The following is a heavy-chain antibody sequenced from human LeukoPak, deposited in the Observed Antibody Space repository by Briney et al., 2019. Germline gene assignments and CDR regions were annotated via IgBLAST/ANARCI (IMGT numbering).Heavy chain of an antibody. CDR3: AKENYGDYEHGEFDY. CDR2: ISWNSGSI. Sequence: PGRSLRLSCAASGFTFDDYAMHWVRQAPGKGLEWVSGISWNSGSIGYADSVKGRFTISRDNAKNSLYLQMNSLRAEDTALYYCAKENYGDYEHGEFDYWGQGTLVTVSS. CDR1: GFTFDDYA. J-gene: IGHJ4*02. D-gene: IGHD4-17*01. V-gene: IGHV3-9*01.